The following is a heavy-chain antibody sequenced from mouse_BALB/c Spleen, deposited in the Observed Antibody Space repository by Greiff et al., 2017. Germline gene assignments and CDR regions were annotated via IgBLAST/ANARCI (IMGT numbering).Heavy chain of an antibody. CDR3: AKEGCDGDGYAMDY. Sequence: VKVVESGPGLVAPSQSLSITCTVSGFSLTDYGVSWIRQPPGKGLEWLGVIWGGGSTYYNSALKSRLSISKDNSKSQVFLKMNSLQTDDTAMYYCAKEGCDGDGYAMDYWGQGTSVTVSS. V-gene: IGHV2-6-5*01. CDR2: IWGGGST. CDR1: GFSLTDYG. D-gene: IGHD2-3*01. J-gene: IGHJ4*01.